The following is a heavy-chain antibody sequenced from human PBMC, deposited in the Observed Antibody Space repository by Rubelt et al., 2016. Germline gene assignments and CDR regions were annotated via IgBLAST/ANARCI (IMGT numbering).Heavy chain of an antibody. CDR3: ARDTLYYYYYYGMDV. CDR2: INHSGST. J-gene: IGHJ6*02. V-gene: IGHV4-34*01. Sequence: IRQPPGKGLEWIGEINHSGSTNYNPSLKSRVTISVDTSKNQFSLKLSSVTAADTAVYYCARDTLYYYYYYGMDVWGQGTTVTVSS.